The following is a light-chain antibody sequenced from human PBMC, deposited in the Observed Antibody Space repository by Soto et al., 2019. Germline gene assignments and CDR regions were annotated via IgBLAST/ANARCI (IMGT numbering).Light chain of an antibody. CDR2: GAS. J-gene: IGKJ1*01. CDR1: QTVTSNY. CDR3: QQYAGSPST. Sequence: EIVLTQSPGTLSLSPGERATLSCRASQTVTSNYLAWYQRKPGQAPRLLIYGASSRATDIPDRFSGSGSGTDFTLTLTRLEPEDFAVYFCQQYAGSPSTFGHGTKVEIK. V-gene: IGKV3-20*01.